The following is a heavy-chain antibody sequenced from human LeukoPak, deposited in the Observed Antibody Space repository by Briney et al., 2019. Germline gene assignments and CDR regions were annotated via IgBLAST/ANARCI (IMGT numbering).Heavy chain of an antibody. Sequence: PSETLSLTCAVYGGSFSGYYWSWIRQPPGKGLEWIGEINHSGSTNYNPSLKSRVTISVDTSKNQFSLKLSSVTAADTAVYYCVGELSHYYYYYMDVWGKGTTVTISS. CDR3: VGELSHYYYYYMDV. CDR2: INHSGST. CDR1: GGSFSGYY. J-gene: IGHJ6*03. V-gene: IGHV4-34*01. D-gene: IGHD3-16*02.